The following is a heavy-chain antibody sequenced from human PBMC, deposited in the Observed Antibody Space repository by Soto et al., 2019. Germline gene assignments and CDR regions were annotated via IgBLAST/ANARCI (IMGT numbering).Heavy chain of an antibody. D-gene: IGHD6-13*01. CDR1: GGTFSSYA. V-gene: IGHV1-69*13. Sequence: ASVKFSCKASGGTFSSYAISWVRQAPGQGLEWMGGIIPIFGTANYAQKFQGRVTITADESTSTAYMELSSLRSEDTAVYYCARGDIAAAGTSYNWFDPWGQGTLVTVSS. J-gene: IGHJ5*02. CDR2: IIPIFGTA. CDR3: ARGDIAAAGTSYNWFDP.